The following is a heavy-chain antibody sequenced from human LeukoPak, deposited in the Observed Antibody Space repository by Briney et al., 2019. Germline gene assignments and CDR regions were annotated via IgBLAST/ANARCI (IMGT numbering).Heavy chain of an antibody. Sequence: SETLSLTCTVSGGSISSSSYYWDWIRQPPGKGLEWIASIYYSGSTYYNPSLKSRVTISVDTSKNQFSLKLSSVTATDTAVYYCAREPRITMVRGVRNWFDPGGQGTLVTVSS. J-gene: IGHJ5*02. CDR1: GGSISSSSYY. CDR2: IYYSGST. CDR3: AREPRITMVRGVRNWFDP. V-gene: IGHV4-39*07. D-gene: IGHD3-10*01.